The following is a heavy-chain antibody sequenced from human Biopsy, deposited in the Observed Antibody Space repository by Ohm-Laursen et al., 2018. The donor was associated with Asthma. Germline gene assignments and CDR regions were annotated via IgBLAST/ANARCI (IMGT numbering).Heavy chain of an antibody. CDR3: ARFIDGTFFADY. J-gene: IGHJ4*02. Sequence: ESLKISCKASGYTFSDSWIGWVRQMSGKGLEWMGIIFAANSETKYSPSFQGQVTISVDMSISTAFLQWSSLKASDTAMYYCARFIDGTFFADYWGQGTLVTVSS. V-gene: IGHV5-51*01. CDR2: IFAANSET. CDR1: GYTFSDSW. D-gene: IGHD1-7*01.